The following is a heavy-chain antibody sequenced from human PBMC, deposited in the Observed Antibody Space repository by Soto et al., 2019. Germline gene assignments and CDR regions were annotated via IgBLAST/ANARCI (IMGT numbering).Heavy chain of an antibody. CDR3: VPPCRYCSTTTPS. Sequence: GGSLRLSCAASGFTFSSYAMTWVRQAAGKGLEWVSGISGSGGGTYYADSVKGRFTISRDNSKNTLYLQMNSLRAEDTAVYYCVPPCRYCSTTTPSWGQGTLVTVSS. CDR2: ISGSGGGT. CDR1: GFTFSSYA. V-gene: IGHV3-23*01. D-gene: IGHD2-2*01. J-gene: IGHJ4*02.